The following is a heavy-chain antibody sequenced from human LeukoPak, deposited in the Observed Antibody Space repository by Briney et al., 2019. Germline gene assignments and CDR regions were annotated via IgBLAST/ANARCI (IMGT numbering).Heavy chain of an antibody. V-gene: IGHV4-34*01. D-gene: IGHD3-22*01. CDR1: VGSFSGYY. CDR3: ARGPPLNPGDYDSTGYYYFDY. CDR2: INHSGST. Sequence: SETLSLTCAVYVGSFSGYYWTWIRQPPGKGLEWIGEINHSGSTNYNPSLKSRVTISVDTSKNQFSLNLSSVTAADTAVYYCARGPPLNPGDYDSTGYYYFDYWGQGTLVTVSS. J-gene: IGHJ4*02.